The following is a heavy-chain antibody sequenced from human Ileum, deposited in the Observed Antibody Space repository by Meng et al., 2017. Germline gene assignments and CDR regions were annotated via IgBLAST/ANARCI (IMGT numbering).Heavy chain of an antibody. Sequence: QVQLQESGPGLVKPSGTLSLTCAVSGGSISSIIWWSWVRQPPEKGLEWIGEIHHSGTTNYSPSLKSRLTISVDKSKNQFSLKLQSVTAADTAVYFCARGVVSGSHYNTYWGQGILVTVSS. CDR2: IHHSGTT. J-gene: IGHJ4*02. CDR1: GGSISSIIW. V-gene: IGHV4-4*02. CDR3: ARGVVSGSHYNTY. D-gene: IGHD3-10*01.